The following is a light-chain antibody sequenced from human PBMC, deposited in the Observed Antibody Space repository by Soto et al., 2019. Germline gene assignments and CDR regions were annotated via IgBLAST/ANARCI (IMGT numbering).Light chain of an antibody. V-gene: IGLV2-14*01. Sequence: QSALTQPASVSGSPGQSITISCTGTSSDVGGYNYVSWYQQHPGKVPKLMINDVSNRPSGVSNRFSGSKSGNTASLTISGLQAEAEADYYCSSYTSSSTVVFGGGTQLTVL. J-gene: IGLJ2*01. CDR1: SSDVGGYNY. CDR2: DVS. CDR3: SSYTSSSTVV.